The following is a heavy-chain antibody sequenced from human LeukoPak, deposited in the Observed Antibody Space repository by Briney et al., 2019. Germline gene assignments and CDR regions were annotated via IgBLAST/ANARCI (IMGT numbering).Heavy chain of an antibody. V-gene: IGHV3-48*03. CDR2: ISSSGSTI. CDR1: GFTFSDFE. J-gene: IGHJ4*02. CDR3: VLEGRD. Sequence: GGSLRLSCAVSGFTFSDFEMNWVRQAPGKGLEWVSYISSSGSTIYCADSVKGRFTISRDNAKNLMYLQMNSLRAEDTAVYYCVLEGRDWGQGTLVTVSS.